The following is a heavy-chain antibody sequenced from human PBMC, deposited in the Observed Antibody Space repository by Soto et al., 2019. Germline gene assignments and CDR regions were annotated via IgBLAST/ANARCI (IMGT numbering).Heavy chain of an antibody. D-gene: IGHD3-10*01. J-gene: IGHJ5*02. Sequence: PSETLSLTCAVYGGSFSGYYWSCIRQPPRKGLEWIGEFNHSGSTNYNPSLKSRVTISVDTSKNQFSLKLSSVTAADTALYYCARGPGRPNTTYYYGSGRQNWFDPWGQGTLVTVSS. CDR2: FNHSGST. CDR3: ARGPGRPNTTYYYGSGRQNWFDP. V-gene: IGHV4-34*01. CDR1: GGSFSGYY.